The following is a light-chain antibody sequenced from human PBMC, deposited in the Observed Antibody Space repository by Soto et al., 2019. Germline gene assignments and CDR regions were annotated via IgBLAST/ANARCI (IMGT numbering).Light chain of an antibody. J-gene: IGKJ1*01. CDR1: QSVTANY. CDR3: LQYGVPLWT. Sequence: EIALTQSPVTLSLSQGERATLSCRASQSVTANYLAWYQQKPGQAPRLLIYAASIGATGLPDRFIGSGSGTDFTLTISRLEPEDFAVYYCLQYGVPLWTFGQGTKVEIK. CDR2: AAS. V-gene: IGKV3-20*01.